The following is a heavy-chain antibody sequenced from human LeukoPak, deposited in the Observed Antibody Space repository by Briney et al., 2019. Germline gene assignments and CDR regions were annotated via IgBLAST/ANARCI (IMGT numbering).Heavy chain of an antibody. Sequence: GGSLRLSCAASGFTFSSYGMHWVRQAPGKGLEWVVVIWYDGSNKYYADSVKGRFTISRDNSKNTLYLQMNSLRAEDTAVYYCARGGDSSRAYYYYGMDVWGKGTTVTVSS. D-gene: IGHD6-13*01. CDR3: ARGGDSSRAYYYYGMDV. CDR2: IWYDGSNK. CDR1: GFTFSSYG. V-gene: IGHV3-33*01. J-gene: IGHJ6*04.